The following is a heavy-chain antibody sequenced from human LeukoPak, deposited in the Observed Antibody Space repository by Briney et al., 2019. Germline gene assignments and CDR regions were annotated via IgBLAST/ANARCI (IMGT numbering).Heavy chain of an antibody. J-gene: IGHJ5*02. D-gene: IGHD6-13*01. CDR3: ARVLAAAGNNWFDP. CDR1: GYSISSGGYS. V-gene: IGHV4-30-4*07. Sequence: SETLSLTCTVSGYSISSGGYSWSWIRQPPGKAMEFIAYIYYTANTYFNPSLKSRVTISVDTSKNQFSLKLSSVTAADTAVYYCARVLAAAGNNWFDPWGQGTLVTVSS. CDR2: IYYTANT.